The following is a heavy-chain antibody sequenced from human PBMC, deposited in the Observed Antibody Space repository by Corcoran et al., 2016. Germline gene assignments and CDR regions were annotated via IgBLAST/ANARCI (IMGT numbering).Heavy chain of an antibody. Sequence: QLQLQESGPGLVKPSETLSLTCTVSGGSISSSSYYWGWLRQPPGKGLEWIGSIYYSGSTYYNPYLKSRVTISVDTSKNQFSLKLNPVTGADTAVYYCATSKLSTGDYFDYWGQGTLVTVFS. D-gene: IGHD2-2*01. V-gene: IGHV4-39*01. CDR2: IYYSGST. J-gene: IGHJ4*02. CDR3: ATSKLSTGDYFDY. CDR1: GGSISSSSYY.